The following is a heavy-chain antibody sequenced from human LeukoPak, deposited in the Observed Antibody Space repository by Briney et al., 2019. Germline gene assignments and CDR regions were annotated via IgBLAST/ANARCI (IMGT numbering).Heavy chain of an antibody. CDR3: ARDAGLGELYN. Sequence: SETLSLTCTVSGGSISSSSYYWGWIRQPPGKGLEWIGGIYHSGSTYYNPSLKSRVTISVDTSKNQFSLKLSSVTAADTAVYYCARDAGLGELYNWGQGTLVTVSS. CDR2: IYHSGST. CDR1: GGSISSSSYY. V-gene: IGHV4-39*07. J-gene: IGHJ4*02. D-gene: IGHD3-16*01.